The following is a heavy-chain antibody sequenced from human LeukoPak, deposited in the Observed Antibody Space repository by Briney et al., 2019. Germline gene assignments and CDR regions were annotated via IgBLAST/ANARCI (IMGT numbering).Heavy chain of an antibody. CDR3: AKGHTDYGTGFDL. D-gene: IGHD4-17*01. J-gene: IGHJ4*02. CDR2: ISSSGSTM. Sequence: GGSLRLSCAASGFTFSSYEMNWVRQAPGKGLEWISYISSSGSTMYADSVKGRFTISRDNAKNSLYLQMNSLRVEDTAVYYCAKGHTDYGTGFDLWGQGTLVRVSS. CDR1: GFTFSSYE. V-gene: IGHV3-48*03.